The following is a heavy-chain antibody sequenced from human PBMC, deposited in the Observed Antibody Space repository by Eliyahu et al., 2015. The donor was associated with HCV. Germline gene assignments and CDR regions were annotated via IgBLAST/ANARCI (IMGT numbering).Heavy chain of an antibody. CDR1: SVSNAW. CDR2: IKSKTDGGTT. D-gene: IGHD2-15*01. CDR3: TTLDGYCSGNSCFLHDY. Sequence: SVSNAWMNWVRQAPGKGLEWVGRIKSKTDGGTTDYAAPVKGRFTISRDDSKNTLYLQMNSLKTEDTAVYYCTTLDGYCSGNSCFLHDYWGQGTLVAVSS. J-gene: IGHJ4*02. V-gene: IGHV3-15*07.